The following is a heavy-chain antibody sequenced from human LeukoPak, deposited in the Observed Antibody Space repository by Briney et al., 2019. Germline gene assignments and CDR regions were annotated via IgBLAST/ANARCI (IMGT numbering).Heavy chain of an antibody. D-gene: IGHD2-15*01. CDR2: ISSSSSYI. V-gene: IGHV3-21*01. J-gene: IGHJ4*02. CDR1: GFTFSSYS. CDR3: ARQPTGNCSGGSCYPDFDY. Sequence: PGGSLRLSCAASGFTFSSYSMNWVRQAPGKGLEWVSSISSSSSYIYYADSVKGRFTISRDNAKNSLYLQMNSLRAEDTAVYYCARQPTGNCSGGSCYPDFDYWGQGTLVTVSS.